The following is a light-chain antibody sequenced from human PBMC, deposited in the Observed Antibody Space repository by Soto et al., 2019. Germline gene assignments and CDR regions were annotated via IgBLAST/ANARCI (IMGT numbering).Light chain of an antibody. V-gene: IGLV1-47*01. CDR2: RNN. CDR3: AAWDDSLSGRYV. CDR1: SSNIGSNY. Sequence: QSVLTQPPSASGTPGQRVTISCSGSSSNIGSNYVYWYQQLPGTAPKLLIYRNNQRPSGVPDRFSGSKSGTSASLAISGLRSEDEADHYCAAWDDSLSGRYVFGTGTKVTVL. J-gene: IGLJ1*01.